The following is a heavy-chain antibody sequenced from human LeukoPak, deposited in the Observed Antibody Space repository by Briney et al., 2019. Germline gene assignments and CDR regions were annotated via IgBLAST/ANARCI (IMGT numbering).Heavy chain of an antibody. CDR3: AKGSSGWYPGFDY. D-gene: IGHD6-19*01. CDR2: SGSGGSP. CDR1: GFTFSSYW. J-gene: IGHJ4*02. Sequence: GGSLRLSCAASGFTFSSYWMSWVRQAPGKGLEWVSTSGSGGSPFYADSVKGRFTISRDNSRNTLYLQMSSLRVEDTAVYYCAKGSSGWYPGFDYWGQGILVTVSS. V-gene: IGHV3-23*01.